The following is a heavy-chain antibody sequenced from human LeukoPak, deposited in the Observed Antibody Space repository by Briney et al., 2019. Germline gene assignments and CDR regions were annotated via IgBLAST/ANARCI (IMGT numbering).Heavy chain of an antibody. J-gene: IGHJ5*02. Sequence: GGSLRLSCAASGFTFSSYSMNWVRQAPGKGLEWVSSISSSSSYIYYADSVKGRFTISRDNAKNSLYLQMNSLRAEDTAVYYCARDQQKVVVPSASWFDRWGQGTLVTVSS. D-gene: IGHD2-2*01. CDR1: GFTFSSYS. CDR2: ISSSSSYI. CDR3: ARDQQKVVVPSASWFDR. V-gene: IGHV3-21*01.